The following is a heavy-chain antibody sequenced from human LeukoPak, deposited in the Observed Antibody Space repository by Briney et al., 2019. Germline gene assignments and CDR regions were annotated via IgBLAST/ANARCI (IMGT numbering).Heavy chain of an antibody. D-gene: IGHD6-19*01. CDR3: ARGRPSTWYSSGWFIDY. CDR1: GGSISSYY. J-gene: IGHJ4*02. CDR2: INTSGST. V-gene: IGHV4-4*07. Sequence: SETLSLTCTVSGGSISSYYWSWIRQPAGKGLEWIGRINTSGSTNYNPSLKSRVTMSVDTSKNQFSLKLSSVTAADTAVYYCARGRPSTWYSSGWFIDYWGQGTLVTVSS.